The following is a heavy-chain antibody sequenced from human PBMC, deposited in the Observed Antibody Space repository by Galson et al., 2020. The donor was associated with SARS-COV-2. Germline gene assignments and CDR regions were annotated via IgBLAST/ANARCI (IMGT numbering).Heavy chain of an antibody. D-gene: IGHD4-17*01. CDR2: MNPNSGNT. J-gene: IGHJ5*02. CDR3: ARSYDDFATWFDP. CDR1: GYTFTNYE. V-gene: IGHV1-8*01. Sequence: ASVKVSCKASGYTFTNYEINWVRQAPGQGLEWMGWMNPNSGNTGYAQKFQGRVTMTRTTSISTAYVELNSLTSEDTAVYYCARSYDDFATWFDPWGQGTLVTVSS.